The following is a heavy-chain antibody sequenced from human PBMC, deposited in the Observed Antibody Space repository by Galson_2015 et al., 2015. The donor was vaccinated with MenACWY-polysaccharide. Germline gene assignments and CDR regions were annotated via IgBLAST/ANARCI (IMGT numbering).Heavy chain of an antibody. D-gene: IGHD6-13*01. CDR3: ARVAFSSLARSKYFYMDV. V-gene: IGHV4-34*01. CDR2: INHSGDT. Sequence: SETLSLTCAVYGGSFSGYYWSWIHQPPGKGLEWIGEINHSGDTNYNPSLKSRVTMSVDTSKNQFSLKLSSVTAADTAVFYCARVAFSSLARSKYFYMDVSGTGTTVTVS. CDR1: GGSFSGYY. J-gene: IGHJ6*03.